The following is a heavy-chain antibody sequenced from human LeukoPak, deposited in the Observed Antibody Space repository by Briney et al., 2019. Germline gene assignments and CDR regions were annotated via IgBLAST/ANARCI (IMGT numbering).Heavy chain of an antibody. CDR1: GYTFSDYY. V-gene: IGHV1-2*02. Sequence: ASVKVSCKASGYTFSDYYLHWVRQAPGQGLEWMGWISADIGVTEYAQKFQGRLTMTADTSTDTAYLDLRSLTSDDTAVYYCARSHRSLRLLLPTDYWGQGTLVTVSS. D-gene: IGHD3-22*01. CDR2: ISADIGVT. J-gene: IGHJ4*02. CDR3: ARSHRSLRLLLPTDY.